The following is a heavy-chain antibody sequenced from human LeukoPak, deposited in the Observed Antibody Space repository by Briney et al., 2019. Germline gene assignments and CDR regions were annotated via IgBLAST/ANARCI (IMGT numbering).Heavy chain of an antibody. CDR1: GFTFSTYA. CDR3: AKDDLGFGKLGY. Sequence: GGSLRLSCAASGFTFSTYAMSWVRQAPGKGLEWVSGIRGSGGATYYADSVKGRFTISRDNSKNTLYLQMNSLRAEDTAVFYCAKDDLGFGKLGYWGQGTLVTVSS. CDR2: IRGSGGAT. D-gene: IGHD3-10*01. J-gene: IGHJ4*02. V-gene: IGHV3-23*01.